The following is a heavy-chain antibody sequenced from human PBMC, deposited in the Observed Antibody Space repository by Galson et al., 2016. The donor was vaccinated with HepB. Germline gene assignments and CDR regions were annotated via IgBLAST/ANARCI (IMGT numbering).Heavy chain of an antibody. V-gene: IGHV3-48*02. D-gene: IGHD3-22*01. CDR3: ARDWPYYSSLYDYYGMDV. Sequence: SLRLSCAASGFTFSSYSMNWVRQAPGKGLEWVSYISSSSSTIYYADSVKGRFTISRDNAKNSLYLQVNSLRDEDTAVYYCARDWPYYSSLYDYYGMDVCGQGTTVTVSS. J-gene: IGHJ6*02. CDR2: ISSSSSTI. CDR1: GFTFSSYS.